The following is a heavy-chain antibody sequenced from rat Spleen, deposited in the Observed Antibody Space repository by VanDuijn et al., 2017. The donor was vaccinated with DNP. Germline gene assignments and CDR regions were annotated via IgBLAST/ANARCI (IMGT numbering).Heavy chain of an antibody. D-gene: IGHD1-11*01. Sequence: EVKLVESGGGLVQPGSSLKLSCAASGFNFNDYWMGWVRQAPGKGLEWIGQINKDSSTINYNPSLKEKITISRDKAQNTLYLQMSKLGSEDIAIYYCAKGPNSGGWSDYFDYWGQGVMVTVSS. CDR3: AKGPNSGGWSDYFDY. J-gene: IGHJ2*01. CDR2: INKDSSTI. CDR1: GFNFNDYW. V-gene: IGHV4-2*01.